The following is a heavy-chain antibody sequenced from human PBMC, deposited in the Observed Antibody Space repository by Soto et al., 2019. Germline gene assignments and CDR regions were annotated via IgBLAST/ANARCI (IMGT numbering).Heavy chain of an antibody. Sequence: EVQLLESGGGLVQPGGSLRLSCAASGFTFSSYAMSWVRQAPGKGLEWVSAISGSGGSTYDADSVKGRFTISRDNSKNTLYLQMNSLRAEDTAVYYCAKDHSAAGTIWFDPWGQGTLVTVS. V-gene: IGHV3-23*01. CDR3: AKDHSAAGTIWFDP. CDR1: GFTFSSYA. J-gene: IGHJ5*02. D-gene: IGHD6-13*01. CDR2: ISGSGGST.